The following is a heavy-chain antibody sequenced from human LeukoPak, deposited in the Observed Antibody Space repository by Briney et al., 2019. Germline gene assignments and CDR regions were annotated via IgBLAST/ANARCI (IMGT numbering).Heavy chain of an antibody. CDR3: ARDLLGYCSGGSCSGDC. V-gene: IGHV3-15*01. Sequence: ETLSLTCAVYGGSFSGYYWSWIRQPPGKGLEWVGRIKSKTDGGTTDYAAPVKGRFTISRDDSKNTLYLQMNSLRAEDTAVYYCARDLLGYCSGGSCSGDCWGQGTLVTVSS. J-gene: IGHJ4*02. D-gene: IGHD2-15*01. CDR1: GGSFSGYY. CDR2: IKSKTDGGTT.